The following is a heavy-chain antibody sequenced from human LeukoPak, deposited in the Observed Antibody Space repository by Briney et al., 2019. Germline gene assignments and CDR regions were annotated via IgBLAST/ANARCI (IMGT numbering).Heavy chain of an antibody. CDR1: GFTFSSYG. J-gene: IGHJ5*02. Sequence: PGGSLRLSCAASGFTFSSYGMHWVRQAPGKGLEWMAVISYDGSNKYYADSVKGRFTISRDNSKNTLYLQMNSLRAEDTAAYYCAKRGIAAVNWFDPWGQGTLVTVSS. CDR3: AKRGIAAVNWFDP. D-gene: IGHD6-13*01. V-gene: IGHV3-30*18. CDR2: ISYDGSNK.